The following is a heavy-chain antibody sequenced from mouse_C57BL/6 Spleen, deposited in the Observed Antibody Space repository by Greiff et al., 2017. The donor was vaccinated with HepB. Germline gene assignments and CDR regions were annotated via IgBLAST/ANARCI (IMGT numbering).Heavy chain of an antibody. V-gene: IGHV1-76*01. CDR3: AVYYDYDGWFAY. J-gene: IGHJ3*01. D-gene: IGHD2-4*01. CDR2: IYPGSGNT. Sequence: QLKQSGAELVRPGASVKLSCKASGYTFTDYYINWVKQRPGQGLEWIARIYPGSGNTYYNEKFKGKATLTAEKSSSTAYMQLSSLTSEDSAVYFCAVYYDYDGWFAYWGQGTLVTVSA. CDR1: GYTFTDYY.